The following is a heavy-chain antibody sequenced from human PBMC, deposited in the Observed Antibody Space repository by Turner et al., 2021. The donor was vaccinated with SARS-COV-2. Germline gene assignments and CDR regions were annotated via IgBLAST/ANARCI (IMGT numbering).Heavy chain of an antibody. D-gene: IGHD1-26*01. J-gene: IGHJ4*02. CDR2: IYSGGST. CDR1: GFTVSSNY. CDR3: ARVYGSYSGRGVD. Sequence: EVQLVESGGGLVQPGGSLRLSCAASGFTVSSNYMSWVRQAPGKGLEWVSLIYSGGSTYYADSVKGRFTISRNNSKNTLYLQMNSLRAEDTAGYYCARVYGSYSGRGVDWGQGTLVTVSS. V-gene: IGHV3-66*01.